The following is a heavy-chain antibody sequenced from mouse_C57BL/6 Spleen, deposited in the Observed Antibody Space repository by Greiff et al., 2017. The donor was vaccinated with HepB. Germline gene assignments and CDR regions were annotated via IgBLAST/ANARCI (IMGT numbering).Heavy chain of an antibody. CDR3: ARVYYDYDGGYFDY. J-gene: IGHJ2*01. V-gene: IGHV1-55*01. CDR1: GYTFTSYW. CDR2: IYPGSGST. Sequence: QVQLQQPGAELVKPGASVKMSCKASGYTFTSYWITWVKQRPGQGLEWIGDIYPGSGSTNYNEKFKSKATLTVDTSSSTAYMQLSSLTSEDSAVYYCARVYYDYDGGYFDYGGQGTTLTVSS. D-gene: IGHD2-4*01.